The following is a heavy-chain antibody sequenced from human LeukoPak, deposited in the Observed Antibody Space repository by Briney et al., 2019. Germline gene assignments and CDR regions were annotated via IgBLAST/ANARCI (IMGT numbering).Heavy chain of an antibody. V-gene: IGHV5-51*01. CDR1: GYFFTSHW. CDR2: IYPGDSDT. D-gene: IGHD6-19*01. CDR3: ARRLPPYSSNIGPYFDY. Sequence: GESLKISCKASGYFFTSHWIGWVRQMPGKGLEWMGIIYPGDSDTRYSPSFQGQVTISADKSISTAYLQWSSLKASDTAMYYCARRLPPYSSNIGPYFDYWGQGTLVTVSS. J-gene: IGHJ4*02.